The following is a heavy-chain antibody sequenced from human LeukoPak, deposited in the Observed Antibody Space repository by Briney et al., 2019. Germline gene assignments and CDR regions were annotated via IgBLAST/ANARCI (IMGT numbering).Heavy chain of an antibody. V-gene: IGHV4-59*08. CDR3: ARPFIGGLKGAFYI. Sequence: SETLSLTCTVSGGSISSYYWSWIRQPPGKGLEWIGYIYYSVSTNYNPSLKSRVTISVDTSKNQFSLKLSSVTPGNTAGYYRARPFIGGLKGAFYIWGQGEMVTGSS. D-gene: IGHD1-26*01. J-gene: IGHJ3*02. CDR2: IYYSVST. CDR1: GGSISSYY.